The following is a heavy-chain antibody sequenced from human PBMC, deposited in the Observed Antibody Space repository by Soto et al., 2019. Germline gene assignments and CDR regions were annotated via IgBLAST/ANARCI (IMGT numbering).Heavy chain of an antibody. CDR3: ASRITGTTYPPSNWFDP. J-gene: IGHJ5*02. CDR1: GCNFSSYA. D-gene: IGHD1-7*01. Sequence: GSLRLSGAGSGCNFSSYAMHWVRQAPGKGLEWVAVISYDGSNKYYADSVKGRFTISRDNSKNTLYLQMNSLRAEDTAVYYCASRITGTTYPPSNWFDPWGQGTLVTVSS. CDR2: ISYDGSNK. V-gene: IGHV3-30-3*01.